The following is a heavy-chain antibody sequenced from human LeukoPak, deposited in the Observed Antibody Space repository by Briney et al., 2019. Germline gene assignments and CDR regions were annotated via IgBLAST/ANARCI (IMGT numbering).Heavy chain of an antibody. CDR3: VRKRNSYFDY. D-gene: IGHD4-23*01. CDR2: IYAGGSA. Sequence: GSLRLSCAASGLTFSSYSMNWVRQAPGKGLEWLSIIYAGGSAYYAQSVKGRFTISRDTSKNTLYLQMNGLRVDDTAMYYCVRKRNSYFDYWGQGTLVTVSS. V-gene: IGHV3-53*01. J-gene: IGHJ4*02. CDR1: GLTFSSYS.